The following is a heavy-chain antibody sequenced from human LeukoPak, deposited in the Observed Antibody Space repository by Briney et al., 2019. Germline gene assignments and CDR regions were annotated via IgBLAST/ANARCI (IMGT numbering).Heavy chain of an antibody. CDR2: IRSGSTYI. J-gene: IGHJ4*02. V-gene: IGHV3-21*01. CDR1: GFTVSSNY. CDR3: ARDGIFDY. Sequence: PGGSLRLSCAASGFTVSSNYMSWVRQAPGKGLEWVSSIRSGSTYINYADSVKGRFTISRDDAKKSLYLQMNSLRAEDTAVYYCARDGIFDYWGQGTLVTVSS.